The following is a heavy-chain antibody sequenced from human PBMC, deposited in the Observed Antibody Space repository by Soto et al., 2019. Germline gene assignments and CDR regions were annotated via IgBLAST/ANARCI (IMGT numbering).Heavy chain of an antibody. CDR1: GGSISSYY. Sequence: QVQLQESGPGLVKPSETLSLTCTVSGGSISSYYWRWIRQPPGKGLEWIGYIYYSGSTNYNPSLKTRVTLSVDTSKNQFSLKLSSVTAADTAVYYCASSGWDYDFDYWGQGTLVTVSS. CDR3: ASSGWDYDFDY. V-gene: IGHV4-59*08. CDR2: IYYSGST. D-gene: IGHD6-19*01. J-gene: IGHJ4*02.